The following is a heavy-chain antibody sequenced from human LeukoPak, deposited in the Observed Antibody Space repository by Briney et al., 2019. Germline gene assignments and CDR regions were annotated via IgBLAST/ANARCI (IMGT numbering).Heavy chain of an antibody. V-gene: IGHV1-69*13. CDR2: IIPIFGTA. CDR3: ARDPLAGEDY. D-gene: IGHD3-16*01. CDR1: GGTFSSYA. Sequence: ASVKVSCKASGGTFSSYAISWVRQAPGQGLGWMGGIIPIFGTANYAQKFQGRVTITADESTSTAYMELSSLRSEDTAVYYCARDPLAGEDYWGQGTLVTVSS. J-gene: IGHJ4*02.